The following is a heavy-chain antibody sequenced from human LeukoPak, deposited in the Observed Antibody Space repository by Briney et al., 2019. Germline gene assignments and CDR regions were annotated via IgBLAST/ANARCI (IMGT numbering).Heavy chain of an antibody. J-gene: IGHJ6*03. D-gene: IGHD2-2*01. CDR1: GYSISSGYY. V-gene: IGHV4-38-2*02. CDR2: IYHSGST. Sequence: PSETLSLTCTVSGYSISSGYYWGWIRPPPGKGLEWIGSIYHSGSTYYNPSLKSRVTISVDTSKNQFSLKLSSVTAADTAVYYCARELPSSIVVVPAAMWDYYYYMDVWGKGTTVTVSS. CDR3: ARELPSSIVVVPAAMWDYYYYMDV.